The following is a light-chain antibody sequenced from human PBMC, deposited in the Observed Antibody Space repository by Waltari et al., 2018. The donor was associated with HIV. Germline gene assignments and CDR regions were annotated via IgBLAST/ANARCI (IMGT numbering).Light chain of an antibody. CDR2: DVS. V-gene: IGLV2-14*03. CDR3: NSYTTSSTLHVV. Sequence: QSALIQPASVSGSPGQSITISCTGTSRDVGGYHYVSRFQHHPGKAPKLMIYDVSNRPSGVSNRFSGSKSGNTASLTISGLQAEDEADYYCNSYTTSSTLHVVFGGGTKLTVL. J-gene: IGLJ2*01. CDR1: SRDVGGYHY.